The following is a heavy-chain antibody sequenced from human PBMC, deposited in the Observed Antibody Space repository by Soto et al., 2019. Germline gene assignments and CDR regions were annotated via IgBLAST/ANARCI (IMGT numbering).Heavy chain of an antibody. CDR3: ARSDNYVPFDH. V-gene: IGHV4-30-4*01. Sequence: QVQLQESGPGLVKPSQTLSLTCTVSGGSISSGDYYWSWIRQPPGKGLEWIGYIYYGGFTHYNPSLNSRLTMSVDTSKNQFSLKLSSVIAADTAVYYCARSDNYVPFDHWGQGTLVTVSS. CDR2: IYYGGFT. CDR1: GGSISSGDYY. D-gene: IGHD4-4*01. J-gene: IGHJ4*02.